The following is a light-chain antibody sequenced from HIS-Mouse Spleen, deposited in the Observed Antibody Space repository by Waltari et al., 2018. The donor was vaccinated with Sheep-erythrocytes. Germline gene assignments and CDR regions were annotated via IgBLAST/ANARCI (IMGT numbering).Light chain of an antibody. V-gene: IGKV1-33*01. CDR3: QQYDNLLT. CDR2: EAS. CDR1: QDINNY. J-gene: IGKJ4*01. Sequence: DIQMTQSPSSLSASVGDRVTITCQASQDINNYLNWYQEKPGKAPKLLFYEASTLETGVPSRFSGSGSGTDFNFTISSLQPEDIATYYCQQYDNLLTFGGGTKVEIK.